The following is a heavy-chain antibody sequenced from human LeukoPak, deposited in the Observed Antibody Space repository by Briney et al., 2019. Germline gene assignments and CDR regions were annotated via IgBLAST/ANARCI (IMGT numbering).Heavy chain of an antibody. Sequence: SETLSLTCTVSGGSISSYYWSWIRQPPGKGLEWIGYIYYSGSTNYNPSLKSRVTISVDTSKNQFSLKLSSVTAADTAVYYCARQDRAQWLVLGYFDLWGRGTLVTVSS. D-gene: IGHD6-19*01. CDR1: GGSISSYY. CDR3: ARQDRAQWLVLGYFDL. V-gene: IGHV4-59*08. CDR2: IYYSGST. J-gene: IGHJ2*01.